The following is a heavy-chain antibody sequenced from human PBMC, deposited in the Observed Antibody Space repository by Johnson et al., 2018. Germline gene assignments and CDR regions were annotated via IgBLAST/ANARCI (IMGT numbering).Heavy chain of an antibody. V-gene: IGHV1-8*01. CDR2: MNPNRGNT. J-gene: IGHJ3*02. D-gene: IGHD6-13*01. CDR3: ARTRPGYSSSWNHAFDI. CDR1: GYTFTSYD. Sequence: QVQLVESGAEVKKPGASVKVSCKASGYTFTSYDINWVRQATGQGLEWMGWMNPNRGNTGYAQKFQGRVTMTRNTSISTAYMELSSLRSEDTAVYYCARTRPGYSSSWNHAFDIWGQGTMVTVSS.